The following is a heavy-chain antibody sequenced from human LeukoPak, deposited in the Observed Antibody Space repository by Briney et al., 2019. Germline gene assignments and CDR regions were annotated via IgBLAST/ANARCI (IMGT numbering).Heavy chain of an antibody. J-gene: IGHJ4*02. Sequence: GGSLRLSCAASGFTFSSYWMHWVRQAPGKGLVWVPRINSDGSSTSYADSVKGRFTISRDNAKNTLYLQMNSLRAEDTAVYYCARDHGGILTGYYTEFDYWGQGTLVTVSS. CDR2: INSDGSST. V-gene: IGHV3-74*01. D-gene: IGHD3-9*01. CDR3: ARDHGGILTGYYTEFDY. CDR1: GFTFSSYW.